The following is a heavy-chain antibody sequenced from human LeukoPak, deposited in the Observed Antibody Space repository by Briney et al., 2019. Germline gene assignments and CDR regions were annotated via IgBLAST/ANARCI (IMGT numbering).Heavy chain of an antibody. Sequence: GGSLRLSCAASGVTFDDYAMHWVRQAPGKGLEWVSGISWNSGSIGYADSVKGRFTISRDNAKNSLYLQMNSLRAEDTALYYCAKDNSPGIVVVPAASRWGGQQLVLSTSLDYWGQGTLVTVSS. V-gene: IGHV3-9*01. CDR2: ISWNSGSI. D-gene: IGHD2-2*01. CDR3: AKDNSPGIVVVPAASRWGGQQLVLSTSLDY. J-gene: IGHJ4*02. CDR1: GVTFDDYA.